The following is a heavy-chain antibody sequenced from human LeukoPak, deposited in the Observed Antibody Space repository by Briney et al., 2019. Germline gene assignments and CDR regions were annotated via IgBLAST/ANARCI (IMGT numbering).Heavy chain of an antibody. J-gene: IGHJ4*02. CDR1: GLTFDDYA. CDR3: ARDPRYSSSWYDY. Sequence: GGSLRLSCAASGLTFDDYAMHWVRQPPGKGLEWVSGISWNSGSIDQADSVKGRFTISRDNAKNSLYLQMNSLRAEDTAVYYCARDPRYSSSWYDYWGQGTLVTVSS. V-gene: IGHV3-9*01. CDR2: ISWNSGSI. D-gene: IGHD6-13*01.